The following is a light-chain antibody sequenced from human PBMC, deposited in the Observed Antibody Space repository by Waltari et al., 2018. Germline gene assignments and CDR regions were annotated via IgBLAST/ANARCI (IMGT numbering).Light chain of an antibody. CDR1: QSIGRY. CDR2: AAS. J-gene: IGKJ1*01. V-gene: IGKV3-20*01. Sequence: EVVLTQSPGTLSLSPGDRATLPCRASQSIGRYIVWYQQRPGQAPRLLIYAASTWATGMPDSFSGSGYGTDFSLTIDRLEPEDFAVYFYQNHERIPATFGQGTRVEIK. CDR3: QNHERIPAT.